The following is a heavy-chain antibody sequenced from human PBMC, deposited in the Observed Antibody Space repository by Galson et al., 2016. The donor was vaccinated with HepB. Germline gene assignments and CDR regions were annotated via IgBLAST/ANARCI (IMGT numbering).Heavy chain of an antibody. J-gene: IGHJ5*02. CDR3: ARRSANNWSWFDP. Sequence: SETLSLTCTVSYDSISSSNSFWAWIRQPPGKGLEWIGNIYNNGSTYYNPSLKSRLTISIATSKNQFSLRLSSVTAADTAVYFCARRSANNWSWFDPWGQGTLVIVSS. CDR1: YDSISSSNSF. D-gene: IGHD1-20*01. V-gene: IGHV4-39*01. CDR2: IYNNGST.